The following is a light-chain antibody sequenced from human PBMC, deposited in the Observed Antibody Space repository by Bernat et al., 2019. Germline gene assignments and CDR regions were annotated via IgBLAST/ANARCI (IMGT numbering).Light chain of an antibody. CDR3: AAWDDSLNGWV. V-gene: IGLV1-44*01. CDR1: SSNIGSNT. CDR2: SNN. J-gene: IGLJ3*02. Sequence: QSVLTQPPSASGTPGQRVTISCSGSSSNIGSNTVNWYQQLPGTAPKLLIYSNNQRPSGVPDRFSGSKSGTSASLAIIGLQSGDEADYYCAAWDDSLNGWVFGGGTKLTVL.